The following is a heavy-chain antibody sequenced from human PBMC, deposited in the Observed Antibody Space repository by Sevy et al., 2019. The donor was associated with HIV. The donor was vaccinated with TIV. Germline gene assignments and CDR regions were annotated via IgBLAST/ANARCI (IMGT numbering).Heavy chain of an antibody. V-gene: IGHV3-23*01. J-gene: IGHJ4*02. Sequence: GGSLRLSCAASGFTFSTYAMSWVRQAPGKGLEWVSTVSASGGSTYYADSVKGRFTISRDNSKYTLYLQMNSLRADDTVIYYCAKEAVGTTSFDYWGQGTLVTVSS. CDR2: VSASGGST. CDR3: AKEAVGTTSFDY. CDR1: GFTFSTYA. D-gene: IGHD1-26*01.